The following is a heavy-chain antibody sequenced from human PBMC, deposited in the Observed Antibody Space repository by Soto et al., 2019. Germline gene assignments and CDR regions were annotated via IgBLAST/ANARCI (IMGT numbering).Heavy chain of an antibody. Sequence: SETLSLTCTVSGGSISSSSYYWSWIRQPPGKGLEWIGEINHSGSTNYNPSLKSRVTISVDTSKNQFSLKLSSVTAADTAVYYCARVIRSATRMRKPHYFDYWGQGTLVTVSS. D-gene: IGHD3-16*01. CDR2: INHSGST. CDR1: GGSISSSSYY. V-gene: IGHV4-39*07. CDR3: ARVIRSATRMRKPHYFDY. J-gene: IGHJ4*02.